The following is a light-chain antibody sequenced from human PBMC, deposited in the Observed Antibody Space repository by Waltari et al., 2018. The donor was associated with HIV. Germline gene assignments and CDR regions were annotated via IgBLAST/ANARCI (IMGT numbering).Light chain of an antibody. J-gene: IGLJ3*02. Sequence: QSALTQPASVSGSPGQSITIPCPGTSSDVRGHNYVSWYQQHPGKAPKLMSYEVSNRPSGVSNRFSGSKAGNPASLTISGLQAGDEADYYCSSYTISSTWVFGGGTKLTVL. CDR2: EVS. CDR3: SSYTISSTWV. V-gene: IGLV2-14*01. CDR1: SSDVRGHNY.